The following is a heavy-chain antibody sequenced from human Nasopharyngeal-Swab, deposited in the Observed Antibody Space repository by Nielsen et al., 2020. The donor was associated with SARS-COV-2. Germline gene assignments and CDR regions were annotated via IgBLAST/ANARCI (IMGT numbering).Heavy chain of an antibody. CDR2: ISSSGSTI. CDR3: ARDQYYYDNSGPAFDI. V-gene: IGHV3-11*01. J-gene: IGHJ3*02. D-gene: IGHD3-22*01. CDR1: GFTFSDYY. Sequence: GESLKISCAASGFTFSDYYMSWIRQAPGKGLEWVSYISSSGSTICYADSVKGRFTISRDNAKNSLYLQMNSLRAEDTAVYYCARDQYYYDNSGPAFDIWGQGTMVTVSS.